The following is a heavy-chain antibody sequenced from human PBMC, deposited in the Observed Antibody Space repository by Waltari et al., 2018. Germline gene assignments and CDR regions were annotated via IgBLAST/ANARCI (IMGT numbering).Heavy chain of an antibody. CDR1: GGSISSGGYY. CDR3: ARALAGDIVVVPAAIDWFDP. D-gene: IGHD2-2*01. Sequence: QVQLQESGPGLVKPSQTLSLTCTVSGGSISSGGYYWSWIRQHPGKGLEWIGYIYYSGSTYYNPSLKSRVTISVDTSKNQFSLKLSSVTAADTAVYYCARALAGDIVVVPAAIDWFDPWGQGTLVTVSS. J-gene: IGHJ5*02. V-gene: IGHV4-31*03. CDR2: IYYSGST.